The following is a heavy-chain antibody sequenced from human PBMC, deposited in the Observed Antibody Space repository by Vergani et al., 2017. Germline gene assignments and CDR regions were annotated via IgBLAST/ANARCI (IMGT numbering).Heavy chain of an antibody. CDR3: AKDLSGATYCYYGMDV. CDR2: ISYDGSNK. V-gene: IGHV3-30*18. CDR1: GFTFSSYG. Sequence: QVQLVESGGGVVQPGRSLRLSCAASGFTFSSYGMHWVRQAPGKGLEWVAVISYDGSNKYYADSVKGRFTISRDNSKNTLYLQMNSLRAEDTAVYYCAKDLSGATYCYYGMDVWGQGTTVTVSS. D-gene: IGHD1-26*01. J-gene: IGHJ6*02.